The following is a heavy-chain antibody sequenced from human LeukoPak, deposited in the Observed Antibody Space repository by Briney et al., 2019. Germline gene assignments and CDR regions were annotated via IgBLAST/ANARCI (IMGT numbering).Heavy chain of an antibody. Sequence: GGSLRLSCAASGFTFSSYDMSWVRQAPGKGLEWVSAISGSGGSTYYADSVKGRFTISRDNSKNTLYLQMNSLRAEDTAVYYCAKYYYDSSGGFDLWGRGTLVTVSS. V-gene: IGHV3-23*01. CDR1: GFTFSSYD. J-gene: IGHJ2*01. CDR2: ISGSGGST. CDR3: AKYYYDSSGGFDL. D-gene: IGHD3-22*01.